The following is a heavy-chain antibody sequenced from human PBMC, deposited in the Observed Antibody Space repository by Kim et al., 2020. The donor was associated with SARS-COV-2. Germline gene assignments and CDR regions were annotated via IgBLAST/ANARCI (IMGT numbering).Heavy chain of an antibody. Sequence: SETLSLTCTVSGGSISSYYWSWIRQPPGKGLEWIGYIYYSGSTNYNPSLKSRVTISVDTSKNQFSLKLSSVTAADTAVYYCARQGVQLWLPTYYYYYGMDVWGQGTTVTVSS. CDR3: ARQGVQLWLPTYYYYYGMDV. CDR2: IYYSGST. D-gene: IGHD5-18*01. V-gene: IGHV4-59*08. J-gene: IGHJ6*02. CDR1: GGSISSYY.